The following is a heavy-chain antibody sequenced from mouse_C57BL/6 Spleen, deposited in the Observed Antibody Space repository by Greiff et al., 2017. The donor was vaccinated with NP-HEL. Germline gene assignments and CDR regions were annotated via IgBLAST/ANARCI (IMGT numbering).Heavy chain of an antibody. CDR3: ARRDISTTVVATEYYAMDY. V-gene: IGHV5-17*01. CDR1: GFTFSDYG. CDR2: ISSGSSTI. D-gene: IGHD1-1*01. J-gene: IGHJ4*01. Sequence: EVQGVESGGGLVKPGGSLKLSCAASGFTFSDYGMHWVRQAPEKGLEWVAYISSGSSTIYYADTVKGRFTISRDNAKNTLFLQMTRLRSEDTAMYYCARRDISTTVVATEYYAMDYWGQGTSVTVSS.